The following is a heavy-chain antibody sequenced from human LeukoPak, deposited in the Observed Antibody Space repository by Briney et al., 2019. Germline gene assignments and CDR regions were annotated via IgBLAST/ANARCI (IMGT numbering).Heavy chain of an antibody. Sequence: SETLSLTCTVSGGSISSSSYYWGWIRQPPGKGLEWIGSIYYSGSTYYNPSLKSRVTISVDTSKNQFSLKLSSVTAADTAVYYCARIILTGYLSYFDYWGQGTLVTVSS. CDR1: GGSISSSSYY. CDR2: IYYSGST. CDR3: ARIILTGYLSYFDY. D-gene: IGHD3-9*01. J-gene: IGHJ4*02. V-gene: IGHV4-39*01.